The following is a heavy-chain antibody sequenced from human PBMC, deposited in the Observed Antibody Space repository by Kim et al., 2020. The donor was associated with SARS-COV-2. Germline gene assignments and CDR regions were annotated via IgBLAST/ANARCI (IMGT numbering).Heavy chain of an antibody. D-gene: IGHD3-10*01. J-gene: IGHJ4*02. Sequence: RYSPSFQGQVTISADKSIRTAYLQWSSLKASDTAIYYCARVIRGVYYFDYWGQGTLVTVSS. V-gene: IGHV5-51*01. CDR3: ARVIRGVYYFDY.